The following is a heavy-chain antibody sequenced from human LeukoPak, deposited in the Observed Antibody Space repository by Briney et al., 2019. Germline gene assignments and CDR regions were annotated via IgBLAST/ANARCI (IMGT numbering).Heavy chain of an antibody. Sequence: GGPLRLSCAVSGFTFSDHYMDWVRQAPGKGLEWVGRTRNKTKSYSTEYAASVKGRFTISRDDSTNSLYLQMNSLKTEDTAVYYCGRGLADWGQGTLVTVSS. CDR2: TRNKTKSYST. CDR3: GRGLAD. CDR1: GFTFSDHY. J-gene: IGHJ4*02. V-gene: IGHV3-72*01.